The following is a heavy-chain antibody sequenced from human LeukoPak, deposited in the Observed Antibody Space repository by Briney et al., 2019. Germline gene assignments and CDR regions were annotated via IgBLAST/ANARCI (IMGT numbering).Heavy chain of an antibody. CDR3: ARDKRRTGYYTLVYFDY. CDR1: GGSFSGYY. D-gene: IGHD3/OR15-3a*01. J-gene: IGHJ4*02. CDR2: INHSGST. Sequence: SETLSLTCAVYGGSFSGYYWSRIRQPPGKGLEWIGEINHSGSTNYNPSLKSRVTISVDTSKNQFSLKLSSVTAADTAVYYCARDKRRTGYYTLVYFDYWGQGTLVTVSS. V-gene: IGHV4-34*01.